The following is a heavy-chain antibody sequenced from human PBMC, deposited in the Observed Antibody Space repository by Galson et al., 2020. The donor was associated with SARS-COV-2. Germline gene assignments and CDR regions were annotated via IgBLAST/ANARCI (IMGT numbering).Heavy chain of an antibody. J-gene: IGHJ3*02. D-gene: IGHD4-17*01. CDR1: GFPFSDYY. CDR2: ISSTGSYT. CDR3: ARAATVITRGALDI. Sequence: GESLKISCTASGFPFSDYYMHWVRQAPGKGLEWVSYISSTGSYTYYADSVKGRFTMSRDNARNSLSLQMDSLRGEDTAIYYCARAATVITRGALDIWGQGTMVTV. V-gene: IGHV3-11*05.